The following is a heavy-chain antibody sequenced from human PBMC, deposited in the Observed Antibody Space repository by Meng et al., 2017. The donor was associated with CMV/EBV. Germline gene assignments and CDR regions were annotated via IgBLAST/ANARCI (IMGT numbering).Heavy chain of an antibody. V-gene: IGHV4-59*01. CDR2: IYYSGST. J-gene: IGHJ5*02. CDR1: GGSISSYY. CDR3: ARALAKVVANWFDP. Sequence: GSLRLSCTVSGGSISSYYWSWIRQPPGKGLEWIGYIYYSGSTNYNPSLKSRVTISVDTSKNQFSLKLSSVTAADTAVYYCARALAKVVANWFDPWGQGTLVTVSS. D-gene: IGHD2-15*01.